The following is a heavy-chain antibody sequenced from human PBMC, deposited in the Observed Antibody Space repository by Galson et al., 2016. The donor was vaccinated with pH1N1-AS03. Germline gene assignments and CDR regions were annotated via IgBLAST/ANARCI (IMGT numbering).Heavy chain of an antibody. V-gene: IGHV4-59*08. CDR3: ARQEWTGAAAHGY. CDR2: IFHGGKT. D-gene: IGHD6-13*01. Sequence: SEPLSLTCSVSTDSINSYFWSWIRQPPGRGLAWIGHIFHGGKTTYNPSLKRRVTMTVDPSKNLLSLNLTSVTAADTAVYFCARQEWTGAAAHGYWGQGTLVTVAS. CDR1: TDSINSYF. J-gene: IGHJ4*02.